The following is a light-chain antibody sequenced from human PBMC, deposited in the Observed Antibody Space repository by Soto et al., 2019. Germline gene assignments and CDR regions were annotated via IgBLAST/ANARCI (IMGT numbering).Light chain of an antibody. CDR2: GAS. Sequence: EIVMTQSPATLSVSPGERATLSCRASQSVSSNLAWYQQKPGQAPRLLIYGASTRATGIPARFSGSGSGTEFTLTISSLQSEDSAVYYCQQQGTFGQGTKLEIK. V-gene: IGKV3-15*01. CDR1: QSVSSN. J-gene: IGKJ2*01. CDR3: QQQGT.